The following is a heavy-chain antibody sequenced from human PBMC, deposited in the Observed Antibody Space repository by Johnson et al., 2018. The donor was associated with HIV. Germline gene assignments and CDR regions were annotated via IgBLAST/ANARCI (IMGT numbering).Heavy chain of an antibody. J-gene: IGHJ3*02. CDR2: ISWNSGSI. D-gene: IGHD1-26*01. Sequence: VQLVESGGGVVRPGGSLRLSCAASGFTFDDYGMSWVRQAPGKGLEWVSGISWNSGSIGYADSVKGRFTISRDNAKNSLYLQMNSLRAEDTALYYCAKDLEVGGSYDAFDIWGQGTMVTVSS. CDR3: AKDLEVGGSYDAFDI. V-gene: IGHV3-20*04. CDR1: GFTFDDYG.